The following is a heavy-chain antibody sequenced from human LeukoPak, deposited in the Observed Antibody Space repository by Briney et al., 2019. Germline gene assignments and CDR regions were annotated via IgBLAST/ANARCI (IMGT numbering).Heavy chain of an antibody. D-gene: IGHD3-10*01. J-gene: IGHJ4*02. V-gene: IGHV3-53*01. CDR2: IYSGGST. Sequence: PGGSLRLSSAASGFTVSSNYMSWVRQAPGKGLEWVSVIYSGGSTYYADSVKGRFTISRDNSKNTLYLQMNSLRAEDTAVYYCARTLLWFGEPYYFDYWGQGTLVTVSS. CDR1: GFTVSSNY. CDR3: ARTLLWFGEPYYFDY.